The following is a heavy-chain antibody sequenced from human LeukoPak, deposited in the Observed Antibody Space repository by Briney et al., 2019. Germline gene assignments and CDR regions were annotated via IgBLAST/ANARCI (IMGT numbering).Heavy chain of an antibody. CDR1: GGTFSSYA. V-gene: IGHV1-18*01. CDR2: ISAYNGNT. Sequence: GASVKVSCKASGGTFSSYAISWVRQAPGQGLEWMGWISAYNGNTNYAQKLQGRVTMTTDTSTSTAYMELRSLRSDDTAVYYCAREEGGFWSGYYSYYYYMDVWGKGTTVTVSS. J-gene: IGHJ6*03. D-gene: IGHD3-3*01. CDR3: AREEGGFWSGYYSYYYYMDV.